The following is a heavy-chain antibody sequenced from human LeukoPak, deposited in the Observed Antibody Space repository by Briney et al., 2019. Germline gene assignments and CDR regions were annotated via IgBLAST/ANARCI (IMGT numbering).Heavy chain of an antibody. V-gene: IGHV3-30*02. Sequence: GGSQRLSCAASGFTFTNYGMHWVRQAPGKGLEWVAFIRYDGSNKYYADSVKGRFTISRDNSKNTLFLQMHSLRVDDTAVYYCAKDGPSYNILTGFRRTSAYYFDYWGQGTLVTVSS. CDR1: GFTFTNYG. D-gene: IGHD3-9*01. J-gene: IGHJ4*02. CDR3: AKDGPSYNILTGFRRTSAYYFDY. CDR2: IRYDGSNK.